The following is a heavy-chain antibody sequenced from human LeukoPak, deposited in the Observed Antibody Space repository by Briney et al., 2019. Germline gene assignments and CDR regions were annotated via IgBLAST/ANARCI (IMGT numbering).Heavy chain of an antibody. CDR1: GGSISSYY. CDR3: ARGDYNYDY. J-gene: IGHJ4*02. V-gene: IGHV4-59*01. CDR2: IYYSGST. D-gene: IGHD4/OR15-4a*01. Sequence: SETLSLTCTVSGGSISSYYLSWIRQPPGKGLEWIGYIYYSGSTNYNPSLKSRVTISVDTSKNQFSLKLSSVTAADTAVYYCARGDYNYDYWGQGTLVTVSS.